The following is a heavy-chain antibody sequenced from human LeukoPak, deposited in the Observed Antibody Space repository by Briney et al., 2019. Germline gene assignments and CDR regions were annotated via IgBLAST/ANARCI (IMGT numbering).Heavy chain of an antibody. V-gene: IGHV4-59*01. CDR3: ARANLWFGTRTAGYFDY. Sequence: SETLPLTCTVSGGSISSYYWSWIRQPPGKGLEWIGYIYYSGSTNYNPSLKSRVTISVDTSKNQFSLKLSSVTAADTAVYYCARANLWFGTRTAGYFDYWGQGTLVTVSS. CDR2: IYYSGST. J-gene: IGHJ4*02. D-gene: IGHD3-10*01. CDR1: GGSISSYY.